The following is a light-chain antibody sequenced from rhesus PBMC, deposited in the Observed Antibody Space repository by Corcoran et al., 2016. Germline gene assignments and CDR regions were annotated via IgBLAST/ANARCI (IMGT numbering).Light chain of an antibody. CDR3: QQYYTSPFT. V-gene: IGKV4-1*01. J-gene: IGKJ3*01. CDR2: WTS. Sequence: DIVMTQSPDSLVVSLGERVTINCKSSQSLLHSSNNQNYLAWYQPKPGQAPRLLIYWTSTRESGVPNRFRGSGSGTAFTLNISGLQAEDVAVYYCQQYYTSPFTFGPGTKLEIK. CDR1: QSLLHSSNNQNY.